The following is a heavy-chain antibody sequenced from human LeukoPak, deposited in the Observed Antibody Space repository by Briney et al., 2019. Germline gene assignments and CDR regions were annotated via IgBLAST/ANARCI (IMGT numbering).Heavy chain of an antibody. CDR2: LYASGGT. CDR1: GGSISNYY. CDR3: ARDGAATFSDY. D-gene: IGHD1-26*01. J-gene: IGHJ4*02. Sequence: SETLSLTCTVSGGSISNYYWSWTRQPAGKGLEYIGRLYASGGTDYSPSLRSQLTMSLDTSKNQFSLKLTSVTAADTAIYYCARDGAATFSDYWGQGALVTVSS. V-gene: IGHV4-4*07.